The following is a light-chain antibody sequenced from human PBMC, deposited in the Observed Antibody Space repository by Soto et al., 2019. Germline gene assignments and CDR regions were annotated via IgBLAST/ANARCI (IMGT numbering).Light chain of an antibody. CDR3: AAWDDSLNGHV. Sequence: QSVLTQPLSASGTPGQRVTISCSGRSSNIGTSSVHWFQQLPGTAPKLLISTTNQRPSGVPERFSGSKSGTSASLAISGLQSEDEADYYCAAWDDSLNGHVFGTGTNVTVL. CDR2: TTN. CDR1: SSNIGTSS. V-gene: IGLV1-44*01. J-gene: IGLJ1*01.